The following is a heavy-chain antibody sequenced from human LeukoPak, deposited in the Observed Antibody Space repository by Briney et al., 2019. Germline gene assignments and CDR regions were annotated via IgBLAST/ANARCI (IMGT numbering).Heavy chain of an antibody. CDR2: IKQDGSEK. Sequence: GGSLRLSCAASGFTFSSYWMGWVRQAPGKGLEWVANIKQDGSEKYLVDSVKGRFTISRDNAKNSLYLQMNSLRGEDTAVYYCARGRRVPAAMGNWFDPWGQGTLVTVSS. CDR3: ARGRRVPAAMGNWFDP. J-gene: IGHJ5*02. D-gene: IGHD2-2*01. V-gene: IGHV3-7*01. CDR1: GFTFSSYW.